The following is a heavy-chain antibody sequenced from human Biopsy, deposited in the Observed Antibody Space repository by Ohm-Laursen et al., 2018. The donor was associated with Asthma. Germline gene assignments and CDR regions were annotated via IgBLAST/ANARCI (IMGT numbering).Heavy chain of an antibody. D-gene: IGHD1-26*01. CDR2: ISFDGSNK. V-gene: IGHV3-30*18. Sequence: SLRLSCSASGFTFSNYGMHWVRQAPGKGLDWVAVISFDGSNKNYTDSVKGRFTISRDNSRNTLHLQMDSLRAEDTAVYYCAKDVFPGWELRRGPDYWGRGTLVTVSS. J-gene: IGHJ4*02. CDR1: GFTFSNYG. CDR3: AKDVFPGWELRRGPDY.